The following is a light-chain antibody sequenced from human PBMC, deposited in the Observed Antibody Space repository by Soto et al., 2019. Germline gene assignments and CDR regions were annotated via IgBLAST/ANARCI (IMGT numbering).Light chain of an antibody. J-gene: IGKJ1*01. CDR3: QKYGSSPTT. CDR1: QSVSSSY. V-gene: IGKV3-20*01. CDR2: GAS. Sequence: EIVLTQSPGTLSLSPGERATLSCRASQSVSSSYLAWYQQNPGQAPRLLIYGASSSATGIPDRFSGSGSGTDFTLTISRLEPEDFAVYYCQKYGSSPTTFGPGTKVEIK.